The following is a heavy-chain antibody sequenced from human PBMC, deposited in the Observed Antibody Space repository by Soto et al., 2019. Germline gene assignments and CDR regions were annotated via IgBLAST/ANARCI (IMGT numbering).Heavy chain of an antibody. V-gene: IGHV4-59*01. CDR2: IYYSGST. D-gene: IGHD6-13*01. Sequence: QSQTLSLTCTVSGGSISSYYWSWIRQPPGKGLEWIGYIYYSGSTNYNPSLKSRVTISVDTSKNQFSLKLSSVTAADTAVYYCARDVPVAAANYYYYYGMDVWGQGTTVTVSS. CDR1: GGSISSYY. J-gene: IGHJ6*02. CDR3: ARDVPVAAANYYYYYGMDV.